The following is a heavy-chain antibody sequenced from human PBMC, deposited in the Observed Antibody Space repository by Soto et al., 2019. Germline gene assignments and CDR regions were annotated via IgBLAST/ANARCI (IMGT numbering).Heavy chain of an antibody. CDR3: AGHVLGYYYYYMDV. CDR1: GGSISSYY. Sequence: ASETLSLTCTVSGGSISSYYWSWIRQPPGKGLEWIGYIYYSGSTNYNPSLKSRVTISVDTSKNQFSLKLSSVTAADTAAYYCAGHVLGYYYYYMDVWGKGTTVTVSS. J-gene: IGHJ6*03. CDR2: IYYSGST. D-gene: IGHD3-16*01. V-gene: IGHV4-59*01.